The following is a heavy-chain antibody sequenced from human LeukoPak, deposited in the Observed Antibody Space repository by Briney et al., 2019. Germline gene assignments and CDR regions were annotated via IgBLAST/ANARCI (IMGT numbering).Heavy chain of an antibody. CDR1: GGTFSSYA. CDR2: IIPILGIA. D-gene: IGHD4-17*01. V-gene: IGHV1-69*04. J-gene: IGHJ4*02. Sequence: ASVKVSCKASGGTFSSYAISWVRQAPGQRLEWMGRIIPILGIANYAQKFQGRVTITADKSTSTAYMELSSLRSEDTAVYYCARGRSTTVTPSFDYWGQGTLVTVSS. CDR3: ARGRSTTVTPSFDY.